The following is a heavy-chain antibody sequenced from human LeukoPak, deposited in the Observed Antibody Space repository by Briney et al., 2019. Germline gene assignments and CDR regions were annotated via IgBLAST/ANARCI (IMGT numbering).Heavy chain of an antibody. D-gene: IGHD3-3*01. J-gene: IGHJ6*02. CDR1: GFTFSSYS. V-gene: IGHV3-21*01. CDR2: ISSSSSYI. Sequence: GGSLRLSCAASGFTFSSYSMNWVRQAPGKGLEWVSSISSSSSYIYYADSVKGRFTISRDNAKNSLYLQMNGLRAEDTAVYYCARNNYDFWSGYYYYGMDVWGQGTTVTVSS. CDR3: ARNNYDFWSGYYYYGMDV.